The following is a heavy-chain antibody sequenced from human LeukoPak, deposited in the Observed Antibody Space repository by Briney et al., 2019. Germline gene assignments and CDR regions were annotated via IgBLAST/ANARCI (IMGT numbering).Heavy chain of an antibody. V-gene: IGHV3-7*01. J-gene: IGHJ4*02. CDR1: GFTSSSYW. Sequence: QPGGSLRLSCAASGFTSSSYWMSWVRQAPEKGLEWVANIKQDGSEKYYVDSVKGRFTISRDNAKNSLYLQMNSLRAEDTAVYYCATTKIWSGYYSSGYYFDYWGQGTLVTVSS. CDR3: ATTKIWSGYYSSGYYFDY. D-gene: IGHD3-3*01. CDR2: IKQDGSEK.